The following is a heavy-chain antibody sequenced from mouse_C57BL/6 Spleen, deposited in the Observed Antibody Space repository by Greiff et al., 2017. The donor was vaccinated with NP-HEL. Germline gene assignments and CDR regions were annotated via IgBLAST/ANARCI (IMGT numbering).Heavy chain of an antibody. CDR1: GFTFSSYA. D-gene: IGHD1-1*01. CDR3: TRVPITTVRAYFDY. V-gene: IGHV5-9-1*02. J-gene: IGHJ2*01. CDR2: ISSGGDYI. Sequence: DVMLVESGEGLVKPGGSLKLSCAASGFTFSSYAMSWVRQTPEKRLEWVAYISSGGDYIYYADTVKGRFTISRDNARNTLYLQMSSLNSEDTAMYYCTRVPITTVRAYFDYWGQGTTLTVSS.